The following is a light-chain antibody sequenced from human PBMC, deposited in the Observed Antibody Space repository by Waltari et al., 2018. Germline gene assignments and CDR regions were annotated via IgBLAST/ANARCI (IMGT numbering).Light chain of an antibody. CDR2: VVI. Sequence: QSALTQPASVSGSPGQSITVSSTGTSTDVGTYNYVSWYQQRPGKAPKLMISVVINRPSGVSDRFSGSKSGNTASLTISGLQPEDEADYYCTSFTNRGSWVFGGGTKLTVL. V-gene: IGLV2-14*01. J-gene: IGLJ3*02. CDR1: STDVGTYNY. CDR3: TSFTNRGSWV.